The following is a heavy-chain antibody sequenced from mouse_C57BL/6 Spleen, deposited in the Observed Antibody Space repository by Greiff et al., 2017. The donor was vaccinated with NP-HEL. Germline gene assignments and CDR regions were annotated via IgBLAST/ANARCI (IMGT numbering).Heavy chain of an antibody. J-gene: IGHJ2*01. CDR2: IRSKSSNYAT. CDR3: VGGWDYYGSRHFDY. Sequence: EVMLVESGGGLVQPKGSLKLSCAASGFTFNTYAMHWVRQAPGKGLEWVARIRSKSSNYATYYADSVKDRFTISRDESQSMLYLQMNNLKTEDTAMYYWVGGWDYYGSRHFDYWGQGTTLTVSS. V-gene: IGHV10-3*01. D-gene: IGHD1-1*01. CDR1: GFTFNTYA.